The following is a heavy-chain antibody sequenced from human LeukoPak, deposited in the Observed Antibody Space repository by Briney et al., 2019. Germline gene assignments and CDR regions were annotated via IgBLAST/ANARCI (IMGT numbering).Heavy chain of an antibody. CDR1: GFTFTSSA. Sequence: GTSVKVSCKASGFTFTSSAMQWVRQARGQRLEWIGWIVVGSGNTNYAQKFQERVTITRDMSTSTAYMELSSLRAEDTAVYYCAKMCEESCQPPRCGSCYDWGQGTLVTVSS. J-gene: IGHJ4*02. CDR3: AKMCEESCQPPRCGSCYD. D-gene: IGHD2-15*01. V-gene: IGHV1-58*02. CDR2: IVVGSGNT.